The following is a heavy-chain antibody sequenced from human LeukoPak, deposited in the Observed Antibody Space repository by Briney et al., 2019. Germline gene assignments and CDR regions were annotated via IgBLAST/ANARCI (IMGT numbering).Heavy chain of an antibody. CDR3: AKDRAPVAAAGTSPLDY. J-gene: IGHJ4*02. CDR2: ISGSGGST. V-gene: IGHV3-23*01. Sequence: GSLRLSCAASGFTFSSYAMSWVRQAPGKGLEWVSAISGSGGSTYYADSVKGRFTISRDNSKNTLYLQMNSLRAEDTAVYYCAKDRAPVAAAGTSPLDYWGQGTLVTVSS. CDR1: GFTFSSYA. D-gene: IGHD6-13*01.